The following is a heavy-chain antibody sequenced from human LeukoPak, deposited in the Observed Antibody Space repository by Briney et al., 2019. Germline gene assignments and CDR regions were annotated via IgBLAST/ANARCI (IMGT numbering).Heavy chain of an antibody. Sequence: SETLSLTCAVYGGSFSGYYWSWIRQPPGKGLEWIGEINHSGSTNYNLSLKSRVTISVDTSKNQFSLKLSSVTAADTAVYYCASYYYDSGLNWFDPWGQGTLVTVSS. CDR3: ASYYYDSGLNWFDP. J-gene: IGHJ5*02. D-gene: IGHD3-22*01. CDR1: GGSFSGYY. CDR2: INHSGST. V-gene: IGHV4-34*01.